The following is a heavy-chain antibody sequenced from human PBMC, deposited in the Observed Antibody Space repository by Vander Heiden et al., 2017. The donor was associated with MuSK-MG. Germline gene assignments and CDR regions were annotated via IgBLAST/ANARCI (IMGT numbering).Heavy chain of an antibody. CDR1: GFPFSIFG. CDR2: ISSDGNYE. CDR3: AKAEASYSSGWSQPYYYYYMDL. D-gene: IGHD6-19*01. Sequence: QVQVVESGGGVVQPGRSLRLSCAASGFPFSIFGMHWVRQAPGKGLEWVAGISSDGNYEYYVESVEGRFTISRDNSRNTLYLQMNSLRAEETDVYYCAKAEASYSSGWSQPYYYYYMDLWGSGTTVTVSS. V-gene: IGHV3-30*18. J-gene: IGHJ6*03.